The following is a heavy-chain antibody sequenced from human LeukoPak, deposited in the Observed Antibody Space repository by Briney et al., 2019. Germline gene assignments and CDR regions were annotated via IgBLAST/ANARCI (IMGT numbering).Heavy chain of an antibody. D-gene: IGHD7-27*01. CDR2: INPNSGGT. CDR1: GYTFTGYY. CDR3: ARDLSPTMGNYYYYMDV. V-gene: IGHV1-2*02. J-gene: IGHJ6*03. Sequence: GASVKVSCKASGYTFTGYYMHWVRQAPGQGLEWMGWINPNSGGTNYAQKFQGRVTMTRDTSISTAYMELSRLRSDDTAVYYCARDLSPTMGNYYYYMDVWGKGTTVTVSS.